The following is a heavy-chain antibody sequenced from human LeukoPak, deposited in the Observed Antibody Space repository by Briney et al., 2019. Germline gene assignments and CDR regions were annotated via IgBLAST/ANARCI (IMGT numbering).Heavy chain of an antibody. Sequence: PGGSLRLSCAASEFTFSTYSMNWVRQAPGKGLEWVSSISSGSTYICYADSVKGRFTISRDNAKNSLYLQMNSLRAEDMAVYYCARVDSDYYDSTGPNDYWGQGTLVTVSS. CDR1: EFTFSTYS. CDR2: ISSGSTYI. V-gene: IGHV3-21*01. J-gene: IGHJ4*02. CDR3: ARVDSDYYDSTGPNDY. D-gene: IGHD3-22*01.